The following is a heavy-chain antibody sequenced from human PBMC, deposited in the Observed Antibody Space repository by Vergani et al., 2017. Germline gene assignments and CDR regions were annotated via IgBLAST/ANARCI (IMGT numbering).Heavy chain of an antibody. CDR3: ARVPREWELLRAFDI. J-gene: IGHJ3*02. Sequence: QVQLVQSGAEVKKPGASVTVSCKASGYTFTGYYMHWVRQAPGQGLEWMGWINPNSGGTNYAQKFQGRVTMTRDTSISTAYMELSRLRSDDTAVYYCARVPREWELLRAFDIWGQGTMVTVSS. V-gene: IGHV1-2*02. D-gene: IGHD1-26*01. CDR2: INPNSGGT. CDR1: GYTFTGYY.